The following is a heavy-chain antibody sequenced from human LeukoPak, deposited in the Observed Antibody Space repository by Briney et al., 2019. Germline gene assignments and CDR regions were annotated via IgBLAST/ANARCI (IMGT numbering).Heavy chain of an antibody. CDR1: GGSFSNSVYS. V-gene: IGHV4-30-2*01. Sequence: SQTLSLTCAVSGGSFSNSVYSWNWIRQPPGKGLEWIGNIYHGGSTYYNPSLESRVTLSVDSSKNQFSLKLNSLTAADTAVYYCARAVGYCSSTNCPRAYFFDDWGQGTLVTVSS. D-gene: IGHD2-2*01. CDR3: ARAVGYCSSTNCPRAYFFDD. CDR2: IYHGGST. J-gene: IGHJ4*02.